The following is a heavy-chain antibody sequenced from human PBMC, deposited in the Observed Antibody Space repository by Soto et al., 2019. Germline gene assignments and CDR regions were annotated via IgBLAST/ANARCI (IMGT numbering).Heavy chain of an antibody. D-gene: IGHD1-20*01. V-gene: IGHV1-18*01. J-gene: IGHJ4*02. CDR1: GSTFTSYG. CDR2: IXAYNGXT. Sequence: XSVKVSCKASGSTFTSYGISWVRQAPGQGLEWMGGIXAYNGXTNYAPTLQGXXTMTTDTXXSTDYMDLRRLRSEDTAVYYCARDLTGNGPFDYWGQGALVTVSS. CDR3: ARDLTGNGPFDY.